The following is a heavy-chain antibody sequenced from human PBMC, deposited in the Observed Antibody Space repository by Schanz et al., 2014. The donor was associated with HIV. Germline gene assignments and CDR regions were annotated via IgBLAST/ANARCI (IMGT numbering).Heavy chain of an antibody. CDR2: IIPIFGTA. D-gene: IGHD3-3*02. Sequence: QMRLVQSGAEMKKPGSSVKVSCKASGGTFSSYGISWVRQAPGQGLEWMGRIIPIFGTANFAQKFQGRVTSTADESASTAYMELNSLRSDDTAVYYCAKSPIFGDVIFYGMDVWGQGTTVTVSS. CDR3: AKSPIFGDVIFYGMDV. CDR1: GGTFSSYG. J-gene: IGHJ6*02. V-gene: IGHV1-69*18.